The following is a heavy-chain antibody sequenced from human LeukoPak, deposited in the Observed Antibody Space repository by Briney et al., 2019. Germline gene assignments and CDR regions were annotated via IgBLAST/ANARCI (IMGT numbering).Heavy chain of an antibody. CDR3: AREGAGYSSPGAFDI. D-gene: IGHD6-19*01. Sequence: ASVKVSCKASGYTFTSYYMHWVRQAPGQGLEWMGIINPSGCNKRNAQKFQGRVTMTQHTYTSTVYMELSSLRSEDTAVYYCAREGAGYSSPGAFDIWGQGTMVTVSS. J-gene: IGHJ3*02. CDR2: INPSGCNK. V-gene: IGHV1-46*01. CDR1: GYTFTSYY.